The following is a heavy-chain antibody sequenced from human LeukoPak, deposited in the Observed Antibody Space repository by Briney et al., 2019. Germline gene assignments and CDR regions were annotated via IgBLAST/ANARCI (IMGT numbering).Heavy chain of an antibody. Sequence: PGGSLRLSCAASGFTVSSNYMSWVRQAPGKGLEWVSVIYSGGTTYYADSVKGRFTVSRDDSKNTLYLQMNSLRVEDTAVYFCARDRGFNWGQGTLVTVSS. J-gene: IGHJ4*02. CDR2: IYSGGTT. CDR3: ARDRGFN. D-gene: IGHD3-10*01. CDR1: GFTVSSNY. V-gene: IGHV3-66*01.